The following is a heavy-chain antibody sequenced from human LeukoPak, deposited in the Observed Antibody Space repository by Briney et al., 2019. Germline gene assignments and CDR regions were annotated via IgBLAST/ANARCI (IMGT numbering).Heavy chain of an antibody. J-gene: IGHJ6*03. CDR1: GYSISSGYY. CDR3: AREEATHRYMDV. V-gene: IGHV4-38-2*02. Sequence: PSETLSLTCTVSGYSISSGYYWGWIRPPPGKGLEWIGSIYHSGSTYYNPSLKSRVTISVDTSKNQFSLKLSSVTAADTAVYYCAREEATHRYMDVWGKGTPVTVSS. CDR2: IYHSGST.